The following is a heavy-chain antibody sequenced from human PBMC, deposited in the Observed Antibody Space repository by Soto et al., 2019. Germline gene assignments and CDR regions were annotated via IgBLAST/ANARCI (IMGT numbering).Heavy chain of an antibody. J-gene: IGHJ4*02. CDR1: GYTFTSYG. D-gene: IGHD6-13*01. CDR2: ISAYNGNT. CDR3: ARDSPPRLPSYSSSHLYYFAY. V-gene: IGHV1-18*01. Sequence: ASVKVSCKASGYTFTSYGVSWVRQAPGQGLEWMGWISAYNGNTNYAQKLQGRVTMTTDTSTSTAYMELRSLRSDDTAVYYCARDSPPRLPSYSSSHLYYFAYWGQGTLVTVSS.